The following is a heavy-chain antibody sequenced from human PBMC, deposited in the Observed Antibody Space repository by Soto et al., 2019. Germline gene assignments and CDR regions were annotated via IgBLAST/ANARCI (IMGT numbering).Heavy chain of an antibody. CDR3: AHIMITYGGVIGLDAFDN. Sequence: SGPTLVNPTQTLTLTCTFSGFSLNTRGVGVGWIRQPPGKALEWLAVIYWDDDRRYSPSLNSRLTITKDTSRNQVVLTMTNMDPVDTATYYCAHIMITYGGVIGLDAFDNWGQGTMVTVSS. V-gene: IGHV2-5*02. CDR2: IYWDDDR. CDR1: GFSLNTRGVG. D-gene: IGHD3-16*02. J-gene: IGHJ3*02.